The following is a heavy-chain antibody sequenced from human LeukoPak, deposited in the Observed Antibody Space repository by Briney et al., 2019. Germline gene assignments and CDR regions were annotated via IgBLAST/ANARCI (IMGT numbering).Heavy chain of an antibody. D-gene: IGHD2-2*01. CDR2: MNPNSGNT. J-gene: IGHJ6*03. CDR3: ARAQRKGYCSSTSCSQNPGYYYYYMDV. V-gene: IGHV1-8*03. Sequence: GASVKVSCKASGYTFTSYDINWVRQATGQGLEWMGWMNPNSGNTGYARKFQGRVAITRNTSISTAYMELSSLRSEDTAVYYCARAQRKGYCSSTSCSQNPGYYYYYMDVWGKGTTVTVSS. CDR1: GYTFTSYD.